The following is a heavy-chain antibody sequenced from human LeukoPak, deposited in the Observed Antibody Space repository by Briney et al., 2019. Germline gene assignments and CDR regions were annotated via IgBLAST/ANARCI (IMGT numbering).Heavy chain of an antibody. V-gene: IGHV3-53*01. J-gene: IGHJ4*02. D-gene: IGHD3-10*01. CDR3: ARGPSQGGMVRGDTTDY. Sequence: GGSLRLSCAASGFTVSSNYMSWVRQAPGKGLEWVSVIYSGGSTYYADSVKGRFTISRDNSKNTLYLQMNSLRAEDTAVYYCARGPSQGGMVRGDTTDYWGQGTLVTVSS. CDR2: IYSGGST. CDR1: GFTVSSNY.